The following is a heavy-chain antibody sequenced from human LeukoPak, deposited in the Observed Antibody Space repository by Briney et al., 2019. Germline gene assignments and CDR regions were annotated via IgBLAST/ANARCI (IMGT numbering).Heavy chain of an antibody. CDR2: IIPIFGTA. J-gene: IGHJ4*02. D-gene: IGHD2-21*02. V-gene: IGHV1-69*06. CDR3: AACCGGDCFSGGGRYFDY. Sequence: VASVKVSCKASGGTFSIYAISWVRQAPGQGLEWMGGIIPIFGTANYAQKFQGRVTITADKSTSTAYMELRSLRSEDTAVYYCAACCGGDCFSGGGRYFDYWGQGTLVTVSS. CDR1: GGTFSIYA.